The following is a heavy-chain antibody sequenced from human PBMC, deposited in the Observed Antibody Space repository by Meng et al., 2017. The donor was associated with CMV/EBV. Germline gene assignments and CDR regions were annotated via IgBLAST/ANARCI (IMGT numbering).Heavy chain of an antibody. Sequence: GSLRLPCAVYGGSFSGYYWSWTRQPPGKGLEWIGEINHSGSTNYNPSLKSRVTISVDTSKNQFSLRLSSVTAADTAVYYCARSTMVRGVITRYFDLWGRGTLVTVSS. CDR2: INHSGST. CDR3: ARSTMVRGVITRYFDL. D-gene: IGHD3-10*01. V-gene: IGHV4-34*01. J-gene: IGHJ2*01. CDR1: GGSFSGYY.